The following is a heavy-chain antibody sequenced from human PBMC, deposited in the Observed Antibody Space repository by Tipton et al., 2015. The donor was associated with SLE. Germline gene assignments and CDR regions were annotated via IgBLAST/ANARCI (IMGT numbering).Heavy chain of an antibody. CDR2: INHSGST. CDR1: GGSFSGYY. Sequence: GLVKPSETLSLTCAVYGGSFSGYYWSWIRQPPGKGLEWIGEINHSGSTNYNPSLKSRVTISVDTSKNQFSLKLSSVTAADTAVYYCARVGGVGAYDYWGQGTLVTVSS. D-gene: IGHD1-26*01. V-gene: IGHV4-34*01. CDR3: ARVGGVGAYDY. J-gene: IGHJ4*02.